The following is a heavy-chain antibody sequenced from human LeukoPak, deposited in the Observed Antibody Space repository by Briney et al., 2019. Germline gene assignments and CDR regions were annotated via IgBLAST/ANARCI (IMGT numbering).Heavy chain of an antibody. CDR2: IYHSGTT. CDR1: GESISSSNW. CDR3: ANKVYCSTTSCYHAGY. Sequence: KPSGTLSLTCAVSGESISSSNWWSWVRQAPGKGLEWIGEIYHSGTTNYNPSLKSRVTISFDTSKNQFSLNLRSVTAADTAVYYCANKVYCSTTSCYHAGYWGQGTLVTVSS. D-gene: IGHD2-2*01. J-gene: IGHJ4*02. V-gene: IGHV4-4*02.